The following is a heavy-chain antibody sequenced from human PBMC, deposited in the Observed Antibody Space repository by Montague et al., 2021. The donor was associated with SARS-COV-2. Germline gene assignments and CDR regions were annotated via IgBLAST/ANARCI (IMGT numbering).Heavy chain of an antibody. D-gene: IGHD2-21*02. Sequence: CAISGDSVSSNIATWNWIRQSPSRGLEWLGRTYYRSKWYNDYAVSVKSRVIINPDTSNNRISLQLNSVTPEDTAVYYCARAYCGGDCYFYGHFDLWGRGTLVTVSS. CDR1: GDSVSSNIAT. CDR2: TYYRSKWYN. CDR3: ARAYCGGDCYFYGHFDL. V-gene: IGHV6-1*01. J-gene: IGHJ2*01.